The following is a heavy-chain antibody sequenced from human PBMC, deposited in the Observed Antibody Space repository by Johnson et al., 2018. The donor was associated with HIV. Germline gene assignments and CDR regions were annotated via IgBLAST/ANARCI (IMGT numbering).Heavy chain of an antibody. D-gene: IGHD3-3*01. J-gene: IGHJ3*02. V-gene: IGHV3-13*01. CDR2: IGAAGDT. CDR1: GFTFSSYA. Sequence: VQLVESGGGVVQPGGSLRLSCAASGFTFSSYAMSWVRQAPGKGLEWVSAIGAAGDTYYADSVKGRFTISRENAKNSLYLQMNTLRAGDTALYYCARVAADRSGYYRDAFDIWGQGTMVTVSS. CDR3: ARVAADRSGYYRDAFDI.